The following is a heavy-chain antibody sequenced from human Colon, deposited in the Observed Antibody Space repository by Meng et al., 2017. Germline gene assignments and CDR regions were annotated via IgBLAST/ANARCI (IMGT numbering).Heavy chain of an antibody. CDR2: IFHSGST. Sequence: QVQLQESGPGLVKPSGTLSLTCDVSGGSINSSDWWSGVRQPPGKGLEWIAEIFHSGSTNYKSSLKSRATISVDRSKNQFSLKLNSVTAADTAVYYCAAIFGLGPGYWGQGTLVTVSS. J-gene: IGHJ4*02. CDR3: AAIFGLGPGY. D-gene: IGHD3-3*01. V-gene: IGHV4-4*02. CDR1: GGSINSSDW.